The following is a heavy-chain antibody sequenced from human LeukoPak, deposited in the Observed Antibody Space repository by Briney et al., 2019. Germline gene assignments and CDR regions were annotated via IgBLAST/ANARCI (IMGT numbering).Heavy chain of an antibody. D-gene: IGHD2-15*01. Sequence: PPVNVSPKAAERTVGSESITWWRQDPGQRLEWMGGIIPIFGTANYAQKFQGRVTITTDESTSTAYMELSSLRSEDTAVYYCASVVVAGPYYYYMDVWGKGTTVTVSS. CDR2: IIPIFGTA. CDR3: ASVVVAGPYYYYMDV. V-gene: IGHV1-69*05. CDR1: ERTVGSES. J-gene: IGHJ6*03.